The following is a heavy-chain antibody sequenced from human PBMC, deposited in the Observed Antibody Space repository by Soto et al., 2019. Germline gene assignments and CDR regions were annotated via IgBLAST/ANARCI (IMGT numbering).Heavy chain of an antibody. D-gene: IGHD5-18*01. CDR1: GFTFSSYA. V-gene: IGHV3-30-3*01. CDR2: ISYDGSNK. CDR3: AREGHVDTAMKNYGMDV. J-gene: IGHJ6*02. Sequence: PGGSLRLSCAASGFTFSSYAMHWVRQAPGKGLEWVAVISYDGSNKYYADSVKGRFTISRDNSKNTLYLQMNSLRAEDTAVYYCAREGHVDTAMKNYGMDVWGQGTTVTVSS.